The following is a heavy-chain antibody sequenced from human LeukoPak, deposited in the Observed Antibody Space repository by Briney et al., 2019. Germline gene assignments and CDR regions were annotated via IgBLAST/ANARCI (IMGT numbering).Heavy chain of an antibody. J-gene: IGHJ4*02. CDR1: GFTFSSYG. Sequence: GGSLRLSCAASGFTFSSYGMHWVRQAPGKGLEWVAVISYDGSNKYYADSVKGRFTISRDNSKNTLYLQMNSLRAEDTAVYYCASGRGDYFDYWAREPWSPSPQ. CDR2: ISYDGSNK. D-gene: IGHD2-15*01. V-gene: IGHV3-30*03. CDR3: ASGRGDYFDY.